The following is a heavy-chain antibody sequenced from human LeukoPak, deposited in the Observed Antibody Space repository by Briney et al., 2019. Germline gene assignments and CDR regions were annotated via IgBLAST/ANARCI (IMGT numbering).Heavy chain of an antibody. J-gene: IGHJ6*04. D-gene: IGHD3-9*01. CDR1: GYSISSGYY. CDR2: IYHSGCT. CDR3: ARQLRYFDWPKPLDV. Sequence: SETLSLTCAVSGYSISSGYYWGWIRQPPGKGLECIGSIYHSGCTYYNPSLKSRVTISVDTSKNQFSLKLSSVTAADTAVYYCARQLRYFDWPKPLDVWGKGTTVTVSS. V-gene: IGHV4-38-2*01.